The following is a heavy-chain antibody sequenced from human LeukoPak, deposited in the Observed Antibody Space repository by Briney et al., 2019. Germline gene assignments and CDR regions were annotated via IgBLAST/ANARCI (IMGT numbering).Heavy chain of an antibody. CDR1: GFTFDDHA. CDR3: AKGPGMATVKRYLDY. CDR2: LSWNSGSI. Sequence: PGRSLRLSCAASGFTFDDHARHWVRQAPGKGLEWVSGLSWNSGSIDYADSVKGRFTISRDNAKNSLYLQMNSLRVEDTALYYCAKGPGMATVKRYLDYWGQGTLVTVSS. J-gene: IGHJ4*02. V-gene: IGHV3-9*01. D-gene: IGHD5-24*01.